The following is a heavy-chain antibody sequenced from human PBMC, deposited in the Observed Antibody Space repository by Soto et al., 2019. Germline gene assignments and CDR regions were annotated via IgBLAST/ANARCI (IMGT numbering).Heavy chain of an antibody. CDR1: GFTVSSNY. D-gene: IGHD6-19*01. CDR2: LYSGGST. J-gene: IGHJ4*02. Sequence: PGGSLRLSCAASGFTVSSNYMNWVRQAPGKGLEWVSVLYSGGSTYYADSVKGRFTISRDNSKNTLYLQMNSLRAEDTAVYSCAREVSSGWYIDYWGQGTLVTVSS. CDR3: AREVSSGWYIDY. V-gene: IGHV3-66*01.